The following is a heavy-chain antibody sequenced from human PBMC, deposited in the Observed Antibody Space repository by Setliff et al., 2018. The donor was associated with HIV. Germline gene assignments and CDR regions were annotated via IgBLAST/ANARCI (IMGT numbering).Heavy chain of an antibody. J-gene: IGHJ3*02. V-gene: IGHV4-61*05. D-gene: IGHD6-19*01. Sequence: SETLSLTCSVSGGSLKNMNYYWAWIRQSPGKGLEWIGYIYNSGGTNYNPSLNSRVTISLDTSKNQFSLKLSSVTAADTAVYYCARPRGAVAGRDAFDIWGQGTMVTVSS. CDR2: IYNSGGT. CDR1: GGSLKNMNYY. CDR3: ARPRGAVAGRDAFDI.